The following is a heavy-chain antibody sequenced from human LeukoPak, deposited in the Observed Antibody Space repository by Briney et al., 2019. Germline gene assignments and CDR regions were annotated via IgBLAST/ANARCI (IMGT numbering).Heavy chain of an antibody. CDR3: ARAVQVTTGGLFDY. V-gene: IGHV1-18*01. J-gene: IGHJ4*02. CDR1: GYTFTSYG. Sequence: GASVKVSCKASGYTFTSYGISWVRQAPGQGLEWMGWISAYNGNTNYAQKFQGRVTITADKSTSTAYMELSRLRSEDTAVYYCARAVQVTTGGLFDYWGQGTLVTVSS. D-gene: IGHD4-17*01. CDR2: ISAYNGNT.